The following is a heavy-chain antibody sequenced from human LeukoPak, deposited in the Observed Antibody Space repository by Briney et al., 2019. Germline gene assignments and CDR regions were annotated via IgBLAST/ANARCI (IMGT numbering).Heavy chain of an antibody. Sequence: GGSLRLSCAAPGFTFSSYAMNWVRQAPGKGLEWVSATGSTGVSTFYADSVKGRFTVSRDNSKNTLSLQMNSLRAEDTAVYYCAKDPGVVPAHYFDYWGQGILVTVSS. J-gene: IGHJ4*02. CDR3: AKDPGVVPAHYFDY. CDR2: TGSTGVST. V-gene: IGHV3-23*01. CDR1: GFTFSSYA. D-gene: IGHD2-2*01.